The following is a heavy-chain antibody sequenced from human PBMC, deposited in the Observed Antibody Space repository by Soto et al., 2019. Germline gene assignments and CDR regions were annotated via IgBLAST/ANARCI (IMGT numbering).Heavy chain of an antibody. CDR1: GGSISSYY. J-gene: IGHJ6*03. V-gene: IGHV4-59*08. CDR2: IYYSGST. Sequence: PSETLSLTCTVSGGSISSYYWSWIRQPPGKGLEWIGYIYYSGSTNYNPSLKSRVTISVDTSKNQFSLKLSSVTAADTAVYYCARLSRSDPLYYYYYYMDVWGKGTTVTVSS. CDR3: ARLSRSDPLYYYYYYMDV.